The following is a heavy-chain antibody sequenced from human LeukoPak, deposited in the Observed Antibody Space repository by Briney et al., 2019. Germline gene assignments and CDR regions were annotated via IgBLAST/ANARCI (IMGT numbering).Heavy chain of an antibody. D-gene: IGHD6-13*01. CDR2: IIPIFGTA. CDR3: ARVMGSSWYQYYYYYMDV. V-gene: IGHV1-69*06. Sequence: GASVKVSCKASGGTFSIYAISWVRQAPGQGLEWMGGIIPIFGTANYAQKFQGRVTITADKSTSTAYMELSSLRSEDTAVYYCARVMGSSWYQYYYYYMDVWGKGTTVTVSS. CDR1: GGTFSIYA. J-gene: IGHJ6*03.